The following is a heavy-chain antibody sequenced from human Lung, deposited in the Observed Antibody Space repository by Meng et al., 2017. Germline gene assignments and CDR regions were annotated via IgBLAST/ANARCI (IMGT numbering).Heavy chain of an antibody. J-gene: IGHJ4*02. V-gene: IGHV3-23*04. D-gene: IGHD3-10*01. CDR1: GFSFSSYA. Sequence: EGQLVESGGGLVQPGGSLRLSCAASGFSFSSYAMSWVRHAPGKGLEWVSALSGGGFTTYYADSVKGRFAISRHNSKNTLYLQMNSLRAEDTALYYCAKYSYGLGDYLDYWGQGALVTVSS. CDR2: LSGGGFTT. CDR3: AKYSYGLGDYLDY.